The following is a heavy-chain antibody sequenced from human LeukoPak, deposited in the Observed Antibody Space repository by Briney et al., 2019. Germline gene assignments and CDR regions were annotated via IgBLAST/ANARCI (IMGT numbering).Heavy chain of an antibody. J-gene: IGHJ4*02. D-gene: IGHD3-16*01. CDR1: GFTFSSYG. CDR3: AADFYTSYHLGY. Sequence: GGSLRLSCAASGFTFSSYGMHWVRQAPGKGLEWVSIIYKSGTISYADSVKGRFIISRDGSTNTVSLLMTSLRVEDTAVYYCAADFYTSYHLGYWGQGTLVTVSS. CDR2: IYKSGTI. V-gene: IGHV3-NL1*01.